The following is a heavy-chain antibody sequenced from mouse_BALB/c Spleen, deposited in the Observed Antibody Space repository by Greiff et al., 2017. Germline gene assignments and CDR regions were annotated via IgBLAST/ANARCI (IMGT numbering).Heavy chain of an antibody. J-gene: IGHJ2*01. V-gene: IGHV3-2*02. D-gene: IGHD1-2*01. CDR3: AITTATYFDY. CDR2: ISYSGST. CDR1: GYSITSDYA. Sequence: DVKLQESGPGLVKPSQSLSLTCTVTGYSITSDYAWNWIRQFPGNKLEWMGYISYSGSTSYNPSLKSRISITRDTSKNQFFLQLNSVTTEDTATYYCAITTATYFDYWGQGTTLTVSS.